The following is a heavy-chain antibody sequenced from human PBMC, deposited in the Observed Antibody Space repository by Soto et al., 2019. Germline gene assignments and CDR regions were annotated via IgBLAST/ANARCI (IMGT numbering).Heavy chain of an antibody. CDR3: ARGVAAAGYYYYGMDV. CDR2: IIPIFGTA. D-gene: IGHD6-13*01. J-gene: IGHJ6*02. CDR1: GGTFSSYA. Sequence: GASVKVSCKASGGTFSSYAIRWVRQAPGQGLEWMGGIIPIFGTANYAQKFQGRVTITADESTSTAYMELSSLRSEDTAVYYCARGVAAAGYYYYGMDVWGQGTTVTVSS. V-gene: IGHV1-69*13.